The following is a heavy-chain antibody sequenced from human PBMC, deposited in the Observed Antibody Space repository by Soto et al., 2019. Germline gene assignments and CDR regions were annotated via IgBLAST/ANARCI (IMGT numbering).Heavy chain of an antibody. V-gene: IGHV3-21*01. D-gene: IGHD2-2*01. CDR1: GFTFSTYS. J-gene: IGHJ5*02. CDR2: ISSRSSYI. Sequence: GGSLRLSCAASGFTFSTYSMNWVRQAPGKGLEWVSSISSRSSYIYDADSVKGRFTISRDNAKNSLYLQMNSLRVEDTAVYYCARGPRGEVVPSVINWFDPWGQGTLVTVSS. CDR3: ARGPRGEVVPSVINWFDP.